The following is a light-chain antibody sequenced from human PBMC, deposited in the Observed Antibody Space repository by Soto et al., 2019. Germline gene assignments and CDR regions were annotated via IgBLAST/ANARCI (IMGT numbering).Light chain of an antibody. Sequence: GDRVTITCRPSQGIRNDLGWYQQKPGKAPKRLIYAASSLQSGVPSRFSGSGSGTDFTLTIRSLQTEELATYDCQQRHSYPITVGQGTRLEIK. V-gene: IGKV1-17*01. CDR1: QGIRND. CDR3: QQRHSYPIT. CDR2: AAS. J-gene: IGKJ5*01.